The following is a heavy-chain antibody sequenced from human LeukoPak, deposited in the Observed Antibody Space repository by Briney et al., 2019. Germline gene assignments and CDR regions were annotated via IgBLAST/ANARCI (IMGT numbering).Heavy chain of an antibody. CDR1: GGSISSGSYY. D-gene: IGHD3-10*01. V-gene: IGHV4-61*02. J-gene: IGHJ5*02. CDR2: IYTSGST. Sequence: SQTLSLTCTVSGGSISSGSYYWSWIRQPAGKGLEWIGRIYTSGSTNYNPSLKSRVTISVDTSKNQFSLKLSSVTAADTAVYYCAGSTMVRGFDPWGQGTLVTVSS. CDR3: AGSTMVRGFDP.